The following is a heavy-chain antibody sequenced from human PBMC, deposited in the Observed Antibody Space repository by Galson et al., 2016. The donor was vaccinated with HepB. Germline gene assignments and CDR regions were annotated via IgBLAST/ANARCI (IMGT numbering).Heavy chain of an antibody. V-gene: IGHV1-18*04. J-gene: IGHJ5*02. CDR2: ISAYNGNS. CDR3: ARALYCDGWPPAKCADS. Sequence: SVKVSCKASGYTFTSYGITWVRQAPGQGLEWMGWISAYNGNSNYAQKFQDRLTMTTDTSTNTAFLNLRSLRSDDTAVYYCARALYCDGWPPAKCADSWGQGTLVTVSS. D-gene: IGHD2-21*01. CDR1: GYTFTSYG.